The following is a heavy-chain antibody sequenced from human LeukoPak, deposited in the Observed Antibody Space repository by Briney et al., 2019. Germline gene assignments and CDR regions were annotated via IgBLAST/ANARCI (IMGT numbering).Heavy chain of an antibody. D-gene: IGHD3-22*01. CDR3: ARDTGRRYDSSGYLDY. J-gene: IGHJ4*02. CDR2: ISYDGSNK. V-gene: IGHV3-30*04. Sequence: GGSLRLSCAASAFTFSSYAMHWVRQAPGKGLEWVAVISYDGSNKYYADSVKGRFTISRDNSKNTLYLQMNSLRAEDTAVYYCARDTGRRYDSSGYLDYWGQGTLVTVSS. CDR1: AFTFSSYA.